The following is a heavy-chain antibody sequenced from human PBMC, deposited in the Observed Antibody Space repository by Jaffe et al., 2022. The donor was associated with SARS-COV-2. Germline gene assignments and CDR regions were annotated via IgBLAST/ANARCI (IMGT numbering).Heavy chain of an antibody. CDR3: ARDFLVGAPDYFDY. D-gene: IGHD1-26*01. CDR2: ISYDGSEK. CDR1: GFTFRSFV. J-gene: IGHJ4*02. V-gene: IGHV3-30*04. Sequence: QVQLVESGGGVVQPGRSLRLSCAASGFTFRSFVMHWVRQAPGKGLEWVAVISYDGSEKYYADSVRGRFTISRDNSKNTLYLQMNSLRAEDAAMYYCARDFLVGAPDYFDYWGQGTLVTVSS.